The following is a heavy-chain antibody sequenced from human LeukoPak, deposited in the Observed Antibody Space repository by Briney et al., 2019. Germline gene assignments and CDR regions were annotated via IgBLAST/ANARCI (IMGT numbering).Heavy chain of an antibody. CDR3: SREHVVTGEYYFDY. CDR2: ISGTRSFI. V-gene: IGHV3-21*01. Sequence: PGGSLKLSCAASGITFSSYTMNWVRQAPGKGLEWVSSISGTRSFIYYADSVRGRFTISRDNAKNSLYLHMSTLRAEDTAVYYCSREHVVTGEYYFDYWGQGTLVTVSS. CDR1: GITFSSYT. J-gene: IGHJ4*02. D-gene: IGHD7-27*01.